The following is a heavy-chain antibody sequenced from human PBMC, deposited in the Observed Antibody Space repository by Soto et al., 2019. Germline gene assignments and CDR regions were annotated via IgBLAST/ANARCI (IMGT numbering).Heavy chain of an antibody. J-gene: IGHJ5*02. D-gene: IGHD1-7*01. Sequence: GESLKISCEASGYSFTTYWISWVRQMPGKGLEWMGAIDPRDSYTKYSPSFQGHVTISVDKSIITAYLQWNSLKASDTATYYCAGEKSDLELSNWLDPWGQGTLVTVSS. CDR2: IDPRDSYT. CDR3: AGEKSDLELSNWLDP. CDR1: GYSFTTYW. V-gene: IGHV5-10-1*01.